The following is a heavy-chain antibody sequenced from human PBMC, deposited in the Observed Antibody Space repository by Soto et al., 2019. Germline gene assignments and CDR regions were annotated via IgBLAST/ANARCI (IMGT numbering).Heavy chain of an antibody. V-gene: IGHV3-23*01. CDR3: AGCLLAWYRGLDY. J-gene: IGHJ4*02. CDR1: GFTFSNYA. Sequence: EVHLLESGGGWVQPGGSLRLSCAASGFTFSNYAMTWVRQTPGKGLEWVSEISGSGGTTYSADSVKGRFTISRDNSKNTLYLQMNSVRAEDTAVYYCAGCLLAWYRGLDYWGQGTLVTVSS. CDR2: ISGSGGTT. D-gene: IGHD1-1*01.